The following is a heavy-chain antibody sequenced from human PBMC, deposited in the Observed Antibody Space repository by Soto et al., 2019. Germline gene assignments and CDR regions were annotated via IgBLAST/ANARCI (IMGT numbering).Heavy chain of an antibody. V-gene: IGHV4-59*01. D-gene: IGHD4-17*01. CDR3: SYGDSPGPIDH. Sequence: DILYLTFFVSGASISSYYWSWFRQAPGKGLEYIGYIHNGERTNYNPSLESRVTISADTSKNQFSLRLGSVTAADTAMYYCSYGDSPGPIDHWGQGTLVTVSS. CDR1: GASISSYY. J-gene: IGHJ4*02. CDR2: IHNGERT.